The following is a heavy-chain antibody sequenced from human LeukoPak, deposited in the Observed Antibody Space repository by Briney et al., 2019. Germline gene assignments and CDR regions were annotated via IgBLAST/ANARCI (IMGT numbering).Heavy chain of an antibody. D-gene: IGHD5-18*01. CDR3: ARQAVDTAMVLFDP. Sequence: QASETLSLTCTVSGGSISSSSYYWGWIRQPPGKGLEWIGSIYYSGSTYYNPSLKSRVTISVDTSKNQFSLKLSSVTAADTAVYYCARQAVDTAMVLFDPWGQGTLVTVSS. J-gene: IGHJ5*02. CDR2: IYYSGST. V-gene: IGHV4-39*01. CDR1: GGSISSSSYY.